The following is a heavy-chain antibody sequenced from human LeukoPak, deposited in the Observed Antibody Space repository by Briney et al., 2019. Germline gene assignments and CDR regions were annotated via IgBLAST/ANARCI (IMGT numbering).Heavy chain of an antibody. CDR2: ISSSGTTR. Sequence: GGSLRLSCAAAGCDLSDFYMSWIRQAPGKGLECVSYISSSGTTRYYADSVKGRFTISRDNAKNSLHPQMNSLRAEDTAVYYCARGCTDLGGDYGMDVWGQGTTVTVSS. V-gene: IGHV3-11*01. J-gene: IGHJ6*02. CDR3: ARGCTDLGGDYGMDV. D-gene: IGHD3-10*01. CDR1: GCDLSDFY.